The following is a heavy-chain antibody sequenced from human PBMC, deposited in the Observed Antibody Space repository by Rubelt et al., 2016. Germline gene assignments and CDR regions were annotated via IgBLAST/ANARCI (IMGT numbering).Heavy chain of an antibody. CDR2: IWYDGSNK. CDR3: ARDRSGYCSGGSCSEVGDY. D-gene: IGHD2-15*01. Sequence: SYGMHWVRQAPGKRLEWVAVIWYDGSNKYYADSVKGRFTIPRDNAKNSLYLQMNSLRAEDTAVYYCARDRSGYCSGGSCSEVGDYWGQGTLVTVSS. V-gene: IGHV3-33*01. J-gene: IGHJ4*02. CDR1: SYG.